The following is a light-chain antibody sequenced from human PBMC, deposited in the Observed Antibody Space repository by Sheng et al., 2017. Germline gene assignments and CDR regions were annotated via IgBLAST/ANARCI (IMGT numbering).Light chain of an antibody. CDR1: RSNIGAGYG. CDR2: DNK. Sequence: QFVLTQPPSVSGAPGQRVTISCTGSRSNIGAGYGVHWYQHLPGTAPKLLIYDNKNRPSGVPDRFSGSKSGTSASLAITGLQAEDEADYYCQSHDSTVSGYVVIGGGTKLTVL. J-gene: IGLJ2*01. CDR3: QSHDSTVSGYVV. V-gene: IGLV1-40*01.